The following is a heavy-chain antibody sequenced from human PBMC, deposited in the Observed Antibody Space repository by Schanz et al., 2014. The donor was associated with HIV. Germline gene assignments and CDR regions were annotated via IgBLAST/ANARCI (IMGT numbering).Heavy chain of an antibody. Sequence: QVQLVESGGGVVQPGRSLRLSCAASGIPFSTSGMHWVRQAPGKGLGWVAHITNDGNDKDYADSVKGRFTISRDNSKNTLYLQMNSLRAEDTAVYYCARGRDFFDWSYYPYYWGQGTLVTVSS. V-gene: IGHV3-30*03. CDR1: GIPFSTSG. D-gene: IGHD3-9*01. CDR2: ITNDGNDK. J-gene: IGHJ4*02. CDR3: ARGRDFFDWSYYPYY.